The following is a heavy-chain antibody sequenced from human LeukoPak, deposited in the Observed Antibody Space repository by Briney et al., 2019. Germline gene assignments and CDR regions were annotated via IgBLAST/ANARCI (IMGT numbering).Heavy chain of an antibody. J-gene: IGHJ3*02. CDR1: GFTFSSYG. CDR3: AKEIGDGGAFDI. V-gene: IGHV3-30*18. D-gene: IGHD3-16*01. CDR2: ISYDGSNK. Sequence: EGSPRLSCAASGFTFSSYGMHWVRQAPGKGLEWVAVISYDGSNKYYADSVKGRFTISRDNSKNTLYLQMNSLRAEDTAVYYCAKEIGDGGAFDIWGQGTMVTVSS.